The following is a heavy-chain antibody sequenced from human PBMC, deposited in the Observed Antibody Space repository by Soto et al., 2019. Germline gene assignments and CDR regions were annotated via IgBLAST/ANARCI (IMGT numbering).Heavy chain of an antibody. J-gene: IGHJ6*02. Sequence: SETLSLTCAVYGGSFSGYYWSWIRQPPGKGLEWIGEINHSGSTNYNPSLKSRVTISVDTSKNQFSLKLSSVTAADTAVYYCARENAWIQLGLRMYFWGQGTTVPVSS. CDR3: ARENAWIQLGLRMYF. D-gene: IGHD5-18*01. CDR2: INHSGST. V-gene: IGHV4-34*01. CDR1: GGSFSGYY.